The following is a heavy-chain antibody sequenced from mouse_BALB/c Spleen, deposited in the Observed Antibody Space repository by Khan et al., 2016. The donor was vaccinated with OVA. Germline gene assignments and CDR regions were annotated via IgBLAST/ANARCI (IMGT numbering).Heavy chain of an antibody. Sequence: MQLKQSGAELVKPGASVKLSCTASGFNIKDTHMHWVKQRPEQGLEWIGRIDPANDNSKYDPRFQGKATITADTSSNTAYLHLSSLTSEDTAVYYCAPAGTGDYFDYWGQGTTLTVS. CDR2: IDPANDNS. CDR3: APAGTGDYFDY. D-gene: IGHD4-1*01. J-gene: IGHJ2*01. CDR1: GFNIKDTH. V-gene: IGHV14-3*02.